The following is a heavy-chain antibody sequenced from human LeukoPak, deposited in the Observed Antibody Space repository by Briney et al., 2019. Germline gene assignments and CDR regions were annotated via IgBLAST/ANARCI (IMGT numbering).Heavy chain of an antibody. CDR2: INHSGST. Sequence: SETLSLTCAVYGGSFSGYYWSWIRQPPGRGLEWIGEINHSGSTNYNPSLKSRVTISVDTSKSQFSLKLSSVTAADTAVYYCARESAGDYSNYAFDYWGQGTLDTVSS. CDR3: ARESAGDYSNYAFDY. V-gene: IGHV4-34*01. D-gene: IGHD4-11*01. CDR1: GGSFSGYY. J-gene: IGHJ4*02.